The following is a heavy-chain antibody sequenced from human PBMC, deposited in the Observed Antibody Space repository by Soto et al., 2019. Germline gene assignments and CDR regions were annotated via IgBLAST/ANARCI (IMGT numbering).Heavy chain of an antibody. CDR3: ASERSGYSYDN. J-gene: IGHJ4*02. CDR2: SNSDGSST. CDR1: GVAFSSYW. Sequence: GGSLRLSCAASGVAFSSYWMHWVRQAPGKGLVWVSRSNSDGSSTTYADSVKGRFTISRDNAKNTLYLQMNSLRAEDTAVYYCASERSGYSYDNWGKGTLVTVSS. V-gene: IGHV3-74*01. D-gene: IGHD3-9*01.